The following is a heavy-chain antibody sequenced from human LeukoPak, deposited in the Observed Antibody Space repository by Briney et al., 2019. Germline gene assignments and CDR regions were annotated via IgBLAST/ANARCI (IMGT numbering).Heavy chain of an antibody. CDR3: ARGVHCGYSGYDCFFNWFDP. Sequence: ASVKVSCKASGYTFTGYYMHWVRQAPGLGLQWMGWINPNSGGTNYAQKFQGRVTMTRDTSISTAYMELSRLRSDDTAVYYCARGVHCGYSGYDCFFNWFDPWGQGTLVTVSS. CDR1: GYTFTGYY. J-gene: IGHJ5*02. D-gene: IGHD5-12*01. CDR2: INPNSGGT. V-gene: IGHV1-2*02.